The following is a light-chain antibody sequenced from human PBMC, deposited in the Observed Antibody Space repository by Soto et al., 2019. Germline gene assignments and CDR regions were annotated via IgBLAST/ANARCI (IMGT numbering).Light chain of an antibody. CDR2: GAS. Sequence: EIVLSQSPRSLSLSQGERATLSCRASQSVSSTLAWYQQKPGQAPRLLIYGASTRATGIPARFSGSGSGTEFTLTISSLQSEDFAVYYCQQYSNWHSWTFGQRAKV. CDR3: QQYSNWHSWT. CDR1: QSVSST. V-gene: IGKV3-15*01. J-gene: IGKJ1*01.